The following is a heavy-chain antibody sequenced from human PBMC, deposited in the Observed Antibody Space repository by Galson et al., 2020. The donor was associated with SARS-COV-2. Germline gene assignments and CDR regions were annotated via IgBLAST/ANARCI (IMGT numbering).Heavy chain of an antibody. V-gene: IGHV4-61*02. CDR3: ARGAHHYCSGGSCYSDWFDP. CDR1: GGSISSGSYY. J-gene: IGHJ5*02. Sequence: SETLSLTCTVSGGSISSGSYYWSWIRQPAGKGLEWIGRIYTSGSTNYNPSLKSRVTISVDTSKNQFSLKLSSVTAADTAVYYCARGAHHYCSGGSCYSDWFDPWCQGTLVTVSS. CDR2: IYTSGST. D-gene: IGHD2-15*01.